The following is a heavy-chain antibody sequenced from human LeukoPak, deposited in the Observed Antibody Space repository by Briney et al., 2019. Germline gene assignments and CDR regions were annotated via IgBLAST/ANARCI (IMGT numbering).Heavy chain of an antibody. D-gene: IGHD4-17*01. J-gene: IGHJ5*02. CDR3: ARGGDDYGDYVSWFDP. V-gene: IGHV1-69*13. CDR2: IIPIFGTA. Sequence: ASVKVSCKASGGTFSSYAISWVRQAPGQGLEWMGGIIPIFGTANYAQKFQGGVTITADESTSTAYMELSSLRSEDTAVYYYARGGDDYGDYVSWFDPWGQGTLVTVSS. CDR1: GGTFSSYA.